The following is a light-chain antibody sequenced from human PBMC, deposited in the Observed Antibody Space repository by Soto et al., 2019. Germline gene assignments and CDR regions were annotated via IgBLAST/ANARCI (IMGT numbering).Light chain of an antibody. CDR3: QQYSNWPRT. Sequence: EKVMTQSPATLSVSPGERATLSCRASESVSSNLAWYQQKPGQAPRLLIYSASPRATGIPARFSGSGSGTEFTLTISSLQSEDFAVYYCQQYSNWPRTFGKGTKVES. J-gene: IGKJ1*01. V-gene: IGKV3-15*01. CDR1: ESVSSN. CDR2: SAS.